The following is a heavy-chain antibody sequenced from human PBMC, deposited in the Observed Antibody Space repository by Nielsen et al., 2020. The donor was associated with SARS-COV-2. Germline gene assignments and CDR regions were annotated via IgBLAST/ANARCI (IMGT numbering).Heavy chain of an antibody. CDR1: GFTFSSYA. V-gene: IGHV3-30-3*01. D-gene: IGHD1-1*01. CDR2: ISYDGSNK. CDR3: ARDEKGNNWKPGGV. Sequence: GESLKISCAASGFTFSSYAMHWVRQAPGKGLEWVAVISYDGSNKYYADSVKGRFTISRDNSKNTLYLQMNSLRAEDTAVYYCARDEKGNNWKPGGVWGQGTTVTVSS. J-gene: IGHJ6*02.